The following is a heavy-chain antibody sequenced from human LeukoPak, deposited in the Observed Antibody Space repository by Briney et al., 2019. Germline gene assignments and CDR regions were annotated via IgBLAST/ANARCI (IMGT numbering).Heavy chain of an antibody. CDR3: ARHPFATPFDY. CDR1: GGSISDNY. CDR2: AYYSGHT. V-gene: IGHV4-59*08. Sequence: PSETLSLTCTVSGGSISDNYWSWIRQPPGKGLEWIGYAYYSGHTNYNSSLKSRVTMSLDTSKSQFSLRLSFVTAADTAVYFCARHPFATPFDYWGPGTLVTVSS. J-gene: IGHJ4*02. D-gene: IGHD2-15*01.